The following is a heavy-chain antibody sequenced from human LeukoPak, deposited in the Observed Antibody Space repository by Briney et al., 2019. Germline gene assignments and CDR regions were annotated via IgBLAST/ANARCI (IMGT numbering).Heavy chain of an antibody. V-gene: IGHV4-39*07. Sequence: SETLSLTCTVSGGSLSSSSYYWGWIRQPPGKGLEWIGSIYYSGSTYYNPSLKSRVTISVDTSKNQFSLKLSSVTAADTAVYYCARVSATYDILTGYYSPRGAFDIWGQGTMVTVSS. CDR2: IYYSGST. D-gene: IGHD3-9*01. CDR3: ARVSATYDILTGYYSPRGAFDI. J-gene: IGHJ3*02. CDR1: GGSLSSSSYY.